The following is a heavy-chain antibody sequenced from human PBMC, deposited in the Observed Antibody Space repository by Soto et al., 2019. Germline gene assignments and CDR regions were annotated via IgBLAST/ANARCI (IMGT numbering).Heavy chain of an antibody. CDR1: GGSISSDDYY. CDR3: ARDLDGLHDDTSGPFPRPG. CDR2: IHSSGSI. D-gene: IGHD3-22*01. V-gene: IGHV4-30-4*01. J-gene: IGHJ1*01. Sequence: SETLSLTCTVSGGSISSDDYYWSWIRQAPGRGMEWIGYIHSSGSIYYNPSLKSRATMSIDTAGNQFSLKVSSVTVADTAVYYCARDLDGLHDDTSGPFPRPGWGQGTLVTVSS.